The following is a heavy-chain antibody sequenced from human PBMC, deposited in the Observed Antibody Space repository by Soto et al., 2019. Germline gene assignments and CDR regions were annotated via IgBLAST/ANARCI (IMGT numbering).Heavy chain of an antibody. D-gene: IGHD6-13*01. CDR2: ISGSGGST. CDR3: AKGQNSSSWYEDWFDP. J-gene: IGHJ5*02. Sequence: EVQLLESGGGLVQPGGSLRLSCAASGFTFSSYAMSWVRQAPGKGLEWVSAISGSGGSTYYADSVKGRFTISRDNSKNTLYLQMNSLRAEDTDVYYCAKGQNSSSWYEDWFDPWGQGTLVTVSS. V-gene: IGHV3-23*01. CDR1: GFTFSSYA.